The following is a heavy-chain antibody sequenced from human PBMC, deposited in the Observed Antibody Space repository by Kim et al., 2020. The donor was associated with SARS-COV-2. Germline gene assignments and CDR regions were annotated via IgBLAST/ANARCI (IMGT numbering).Heavy chain of an antibody. J-gene: IGHJ4*02. CDR3: ARQVTTVTTVVDY. D-gene: IGHD4-17*01. CDR1: GGSISSSSYY. V-gene: IGHV4-39*01. Sequence: SETLSLTCTVSGGSISSSSYYWGWIRQPPGKGLEWIGSIYYSGSTYYNPSLKSRVTISVDTSKNQFSLKLSSVTAADTAVYYCARQVTTVTTVVDYWGQGTLVTVSS. CDR2: IYYSGST.